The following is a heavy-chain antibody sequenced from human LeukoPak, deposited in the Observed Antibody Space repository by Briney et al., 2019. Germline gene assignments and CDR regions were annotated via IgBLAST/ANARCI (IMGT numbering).Heavy chain of an antibody. D-gene: IGHD6-6*01. Sequence: PGGSLRLSCAASGFTFSSYSMNWVRQAPGKGLEWVSYISSSSSTIYYADSVKGRFTISRDNAKNSLYLQMNSLRAEDTAVYYCARDPRVYSSSSMRPYYYYYYMDVWGKGTTVTVSS. J-gene: IGHJ6*03. CDR3: ARDPRVYSSSSMRPYYYYYYMDV. CDR1: GFTFSSYS. V-gene: IGHV3-48*04. CDR2: ISSSSSTI.